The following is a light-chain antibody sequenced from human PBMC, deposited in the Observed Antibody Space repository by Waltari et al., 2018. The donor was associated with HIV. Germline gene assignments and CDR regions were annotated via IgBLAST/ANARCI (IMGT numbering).Light chain of an antibody. CDR2: EVF. J-gene: IGLJ2*01. CDR1: TSDFGLYNF. Sequence: QSTLTQPASVSGSPGQSITISCTGSTSDFGLYNFISWYQQHPGGVPKGIIYEVFSRPSGISSRFSGSRSANTASLTISWLQPEDEADYYCASFTSNYTLIFGGGTKVTVL. V-gene: IGLV2-14*01. CDR3: ASFTSNYTLI.